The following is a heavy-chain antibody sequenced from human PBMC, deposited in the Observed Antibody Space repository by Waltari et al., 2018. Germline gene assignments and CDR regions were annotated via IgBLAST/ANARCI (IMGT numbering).Heavy chain of an antibody. CDR1: GVSISGFY. Sequence: QVQLQESGPSLLKPSETRSLICTVSGVSISGFYWSWVRQPPGKGLDWIGYIYYTGSTNFNPSLKSRVTMSVDTSKNQFSLKLSSVTAADTAFYYCARGGGGDWEWFDPWGQGTLVTVSS. J-gene: IGHJ5*02. CDR3: ARGGGGDWEWFDP. V-gene: IGHV4-59*01. D-gene: IGHD2-21*02. CDR2: IYYTGST.